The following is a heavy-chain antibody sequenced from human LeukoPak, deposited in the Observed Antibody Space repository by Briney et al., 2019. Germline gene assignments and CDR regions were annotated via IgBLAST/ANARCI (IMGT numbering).Heavy chain of an antibody. D-gene: IGHD6-19*01. V-gene: IGHV1-2*02. CDR3: ARVREEWLVQVSYYFDY. J-gene: IGHJ4*02. CDR1: GYTFTGYY. CDR2: INPNSGGT. Sequence: GASVKVSCKASGYTFTGYYMHWVRQAPGQGLEWMGWINPNSGGTNYAQKFQGRVTMTRDTSISTAYMELSRLRSDDTAVYYCARVREEWLVQVSYYFDYWGQGTLVTVSS.